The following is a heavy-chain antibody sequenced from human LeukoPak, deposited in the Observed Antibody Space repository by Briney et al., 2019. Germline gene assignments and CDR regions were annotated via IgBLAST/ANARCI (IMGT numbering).Heavy chain of an antibody. CDR3: ARDLRPYSGYDNLAFDI. CDR2: ISSSSSYI. Sequence: GGSLRLSCAASGFTFSSYSVNWVRQAPGKGLEWVSSISSSSSYIYYADSVKGRFTISRDNAKNSLYLQMNSLRAEDTAVYYCARDLRPYSGYDNLAFDIWGQGTMVTVSS. D-gene: IGHD5-12*01. J-gene: IGHJ3*02. CDR1: GFTFSSYS. V-gene: IGHV3-21*01.